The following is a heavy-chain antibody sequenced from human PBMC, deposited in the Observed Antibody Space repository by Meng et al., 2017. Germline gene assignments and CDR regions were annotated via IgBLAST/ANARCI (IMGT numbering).Heavy chain of an antibody. V-gene: IGHV3-30*01. D-gene: IGHD6-19*01. CDR3: ASWIYSCGWQ. J-gene: IGHJ4*02. CDR1: GFTFSSYA. Sequence: GGSLRLSCAASGFTFSSYAMHWVRQAPGKGLEWVAVISYDGSNKYYADSVKGRFTISRDNSKNTLYLQMNSLRAEDTAVYYCASWIYSCGWQWGQGALVTVSS. CDR2: ISYDGSNK.